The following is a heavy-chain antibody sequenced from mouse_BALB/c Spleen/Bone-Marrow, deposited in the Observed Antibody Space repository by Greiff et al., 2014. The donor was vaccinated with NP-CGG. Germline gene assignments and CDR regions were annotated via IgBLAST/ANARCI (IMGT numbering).Heavy chain of an antibody. J-gene: IGHJ3*01. Sequence: VQLQQSGPELVKPGASVKISCKASGCTFTDYNMHWVKQSHGKSLEWIGYIYPYNGGTVYKQKFKSKATLTVDNSSSTANMELRSLTSEDSAVYYCARGAAYGYYLGLAYWGQGTLVTVSA. CDR3: ARGAAYGYYLGLAY. CDR2: IYPYNGGT. CDR1: GCTFTDYN. V-gene: IGHV1S29*02. D-gene: IGHD2-3*01.